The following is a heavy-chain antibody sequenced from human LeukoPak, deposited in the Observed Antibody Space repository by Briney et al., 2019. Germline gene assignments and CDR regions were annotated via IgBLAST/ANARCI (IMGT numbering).Heavy chain of an antibody. D-gene: IGHD4/OR15-4a*01. CDR3: ARGPSPNADPFDS. Sequence: SETLSLTCAVYDAAFNNYYWSWIRKPPGKGLEWIGEVNHSGSTLYNPSLKSRVTISLDTSNNRFSLRLNSVTAADTAVYYCARGPSPNADPFDSWGQGTLITVSS. CDR1: DAAFNNYY. V-gene: IGHV4-34*01. J-gene: IGHJ4*02. CDR2: VNHSGST.